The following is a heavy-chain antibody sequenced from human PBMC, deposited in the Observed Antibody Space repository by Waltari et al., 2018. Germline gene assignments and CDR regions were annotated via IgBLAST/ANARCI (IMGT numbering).Heavy chain of an antibody. CDR1: EYTFTSSY. J-gene: IGHJ6*02. CDR3: ALDRGALWMDV. V-gene: IGHV1-46*01. CDR2: INPSGGST. Sequence: QVQLVQSGAEVKKPGASVKISCKTSEYTFTSSYIHWVRQAPGQGLEWMGIINPSGGSTSYAQKVQGRVTMTRDTSTSTVYMELSSLRSEDTAVYYCALDRGALWMDVWGQGTTVTVSS. D-gene: IGHD2-21*01.